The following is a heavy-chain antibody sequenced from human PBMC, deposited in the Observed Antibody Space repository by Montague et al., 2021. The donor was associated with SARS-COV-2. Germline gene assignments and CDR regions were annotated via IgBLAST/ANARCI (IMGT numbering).Heavy chain of an antibody. V-gene: IGHV3-33*01. CDR1: GFSFSSYG. Sequence: CAASGFSFSSYGLNWVRQAPGKGLEWVAVIWYGGSNKQYADSVKGRFTISRDNSKNTLYLQMNSLRAEDTALYYCARDSFSSCTSSSCYMGGMDVWGQGTMATVSS. J-gene: IGHJ6*02. CDR3: ARDSFSSCTSSSCYMGGMDV. CDR2: IWYGGSNK. D-gene: IGHD2-2*02.